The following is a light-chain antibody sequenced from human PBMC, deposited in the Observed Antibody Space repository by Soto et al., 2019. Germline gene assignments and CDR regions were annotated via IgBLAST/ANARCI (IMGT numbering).Light chain of an antibody. CDR3: HQRQSWPRT. CDR2: QTS. V-gene: IGKV3-11*01. CDR1: QYINTR. Sequence: EIVLTQSPSTLSSLPCDRVTLSCMASQYINTRLAWYQHRPGQAPRLLIYQTSIRAAGIPARFSASGSGTDFTLTISDVQPEDFALYYCHQRQSWPRTFGQGTKVDIK. J-gene: IGKJ1*01.